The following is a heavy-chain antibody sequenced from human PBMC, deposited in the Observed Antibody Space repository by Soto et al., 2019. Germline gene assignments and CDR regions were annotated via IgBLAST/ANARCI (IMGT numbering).Heavy chain of an antibody. CDR3: ARADYDILTGYYGSEPYYYYYMDV. CDR1: GFTFDDYG. J-gene: IGHJ6*03. V-gene: IGHV3-20*01. CDR2: INWNGGST. D-gene: IGHD3-9*01. Sequence: PGGSLRLSCAASGFTFDDYGMSWVRQAPGKGLEWVSGINWNGGSTGYADSVKGRFTISRDNAKNSLYLQMNSLRAEDTALYHCARADYDILTGYYGSEPYYYYYMDVWGKGTTVTVSS.